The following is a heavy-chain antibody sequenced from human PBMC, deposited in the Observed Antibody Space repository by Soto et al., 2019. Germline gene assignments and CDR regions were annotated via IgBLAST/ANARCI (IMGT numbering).Heavy chain of an antibody. Sequence: SETLSLTCTVSGGSISNHYWSWIRQPPGKGLEWIGYIYYNGNINYNPSLKSRVTMSVDTSKNQISLRLSSVTAADTAVYYCARDNWYSEYWGQGTLVTVSS. CDR2: IYYNGNI. CDR1: GGSISNHY. V-gene: IGHV4-59*11. CDR3: ARDNWYSEY. J-gene: IGHJ4*02. D-gene: IGHD2-21*02.